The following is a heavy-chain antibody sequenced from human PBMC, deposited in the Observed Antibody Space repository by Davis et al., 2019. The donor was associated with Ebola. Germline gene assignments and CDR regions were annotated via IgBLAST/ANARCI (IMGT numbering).Heavy chain of an antibody. CDR2: ISGSGGST. Sequence: GESLKISCAASGFTFSSYAMSWVHQAPGKGLEWVSAISGSGGSTYYADSVKGRFTISRDNSKNTLYLQMNSLRAEDTAVYYCIGGTFFDYWGQGTLVTVSS. J-gene: IGHJ4*02. CDR3: IGGTFFDY. CDR1: GFTFSSYA. D-gene: IGHD3-10*01. V-gene: IGHV3-23*01.